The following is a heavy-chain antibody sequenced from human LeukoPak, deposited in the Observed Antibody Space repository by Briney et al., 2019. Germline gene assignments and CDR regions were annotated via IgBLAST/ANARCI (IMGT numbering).Heavy chain of an antibody. CDR2: INHSGST. J-gene: IGHJ3*02. CDR1: GGSFSGYY. Sequence: ASETLSLTCAVYGGSFSGYYWSWIRQPPGKGLEWIGEINHSGSTNYNPSLKSRVTISVDTSKNQFSLKLSSVTAADTAVYYCARRRRRITMIVVASDAFDIWGQGTMVTVSS. D-gene: IGHD3-22*01. CDR3: ARRRRRITMIVVASDAFDI. V-gene: IGHV4-34*01.